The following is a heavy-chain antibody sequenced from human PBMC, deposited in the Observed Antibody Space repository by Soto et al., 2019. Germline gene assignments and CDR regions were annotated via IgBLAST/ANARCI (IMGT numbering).Heavy chain of an antibody. D-gene: IGHD5-12*01. V-gene: IGHV1-3*01. Sequence: QVQLVQSGAEVKKPGASVKVSCKASGYTFTSYAMHWVRQAPGQRLEWMGWINAGNGNTKYSQKFQARVTITKDTSESTAYMELSSMRSEDTAVYYCAGADLSGYDFDYWGQGPLVTVSS. CDR1: GYTFTSYA. J-gene: IGHJ4*02. CDR2: INAGNGNT. CDR3: AGADLSGYDFDY.